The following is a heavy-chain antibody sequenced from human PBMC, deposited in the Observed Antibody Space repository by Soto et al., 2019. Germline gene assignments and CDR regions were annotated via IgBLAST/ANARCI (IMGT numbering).Heavy chain of an antibody. Sequence: GGSLRLSCAASGFTFSSYDMSWVRQAPGKGLEWVSAISVSGGNTYYADSVKGRFTISRDQSKNTLYLQMNSLRAEDTAVYYCAKDNSGSYFPYSWFDPWGQGTLVTVSS. J-gene: IGHJ5*02. V-gene: IGHV3-23*01. CDR1: GFTFSSYD. CDR2: ISVSGGNT. CDR3: AKDNSGSYFPYSWFDP. D-gene: IGHD1-26*01.